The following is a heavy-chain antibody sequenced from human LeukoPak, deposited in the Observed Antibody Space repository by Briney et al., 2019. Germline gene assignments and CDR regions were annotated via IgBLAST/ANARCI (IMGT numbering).Heavy chain of an antibody. CDR2: IYYSGST. CDR3: ARDFSSSWYAFDY. V-gene: IGHV4-61*01. CDR1: GGSVSSGSYY. D-gene: IGHD6-13*01. J-gene: IGHJ4*02. Sequence: SETLSLTCTVSGGSVSSGSYYWSWIRQPPGKGLEWIGYIYYSGSTNYNSSLKSRVTISVDTSKNQFSLKLSSVTAADTAVCYCARDFSSSWYAFDYWGQGILVTVSS.